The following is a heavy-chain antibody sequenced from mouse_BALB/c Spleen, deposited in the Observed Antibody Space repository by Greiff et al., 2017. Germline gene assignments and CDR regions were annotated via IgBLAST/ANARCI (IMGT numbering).Heavy chain of an antibody. D-gene: IGHD1-1*01. CDR1: GYTFTDYY. Sequence: EVQLQQSGPELVKPGASVKLSCKASGYTFTDYYMKWVQQRPGKSLEWIGDINPNNGDTFYTQKFKGKATLTVDKSSSTAYMQLNSLTSEDSAVYYCTRDGYCGSGAWFAYWGQGTLVTVSA. J-gene: IGHJ3*01. CDR2: INPNNGDT. CDR3: TRDGYCGSGAWFAY. V-gene: IGHV1-26*01.